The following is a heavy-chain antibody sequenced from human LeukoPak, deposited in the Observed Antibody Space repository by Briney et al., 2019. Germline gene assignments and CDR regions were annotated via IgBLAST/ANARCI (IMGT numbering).Heavy chain of an antibody. D-gene: IGHD3-10*01. CDR1: GFTFSGYG. Sequence: GGSLRLSCAASGFTFSGYGMHWVRQAPGKGLEWVAFIRYDGSNKYYADSVKGRFTISRDNSKNTLYLQMNSLRAEDTAVYYCAKGPDLGSGSYFFDYWGQGTLVTVSS. CDR2: IRYDGSNK. J-gene: IGHJ4*02. CDR3: AKGPDLGSGSYFFDY. V-gene: IGHV3-30*02.